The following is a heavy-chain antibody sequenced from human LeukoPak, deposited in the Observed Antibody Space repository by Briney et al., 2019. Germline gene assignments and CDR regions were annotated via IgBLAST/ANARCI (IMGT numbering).Heavy chain of an antibody. D-gene: IGHD4-23*01. CDR2: IGGSGGDT. V-gene: IGHV3-23*01. CDR3: AKCGSNRGPLYYFDY. CDR1: GFTFSSYA. J-gene: IGHJ4*02. Sequence: GGSLRLSCAASGFTFSSYAMSWVRQAPGKWLEWVSAIGGSGGDTYYGDSVKGRFTISRDNSKSTLYLQMNSLRAEDTAVYYCAKCGSNRGPLYYFDYWGQGALVTVST.